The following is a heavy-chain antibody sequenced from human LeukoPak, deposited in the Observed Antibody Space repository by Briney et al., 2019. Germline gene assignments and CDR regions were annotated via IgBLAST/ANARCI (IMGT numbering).Heavy chain of an antibody. V-gene: IGHV4-59*01. CDR3: ARDNCIGGSCFTLDY. CDR2: IYYSGST. Sequence: SETLSLTCTVSGGSISSYYWSWIRQPPGKGLEWIGYIYYSGSTNYNPSLKSRVTISVDTSKNQFSLKLSSVTAADTAVYYCARDNCIGGSCFTLDYWGQGTLVTVSS. D-gene: IGHD2-15*01. J-gene: IGHJ4*02. CDR1: GGSISSYY.